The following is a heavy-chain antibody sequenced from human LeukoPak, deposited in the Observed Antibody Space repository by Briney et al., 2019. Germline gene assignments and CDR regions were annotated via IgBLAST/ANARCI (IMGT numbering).Heavy chain of an antibody. V-gene: IGHV3-30*03. D-gene: IGHD3-22*01. Sequence: GRSLRLSCAASGFTFSSYGMPWVRQAPGKGLEWVAVISYDGSNKYYADSVKGRFTISRDNSKNTLYLQMNSLRAEDTAVYYCARDRAEDSSGYYSNYFDYWGQGTLVTVSS. J-gene: IGHJ4*02. CDR3: ARDRAEDSSGYYSNYFDY. CDR2: ISYDGSNK. CDR1: GFTFSSYG.